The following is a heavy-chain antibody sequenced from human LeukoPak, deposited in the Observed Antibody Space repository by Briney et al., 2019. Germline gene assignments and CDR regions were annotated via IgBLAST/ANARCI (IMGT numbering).Heavy chain of an antibody. CDR2: IIPILGIA. D-gene: IGHD3-10*01. V-gene: IGHV1-69*04. CDR3: ARDVEGPRGDYVDY. Sequence: ASVKVSCKGSGGTFSSYAISWVRQAPGQGLEWMGRIIPILGIANYAQKFQGRVTITADKSTSTAYMELSSLRSEDTAVYYCARDVEGPRGDYVDYGGQGTLVTVS. CDR1: GGTFSSYA. J-gene: IGHJ4*02.